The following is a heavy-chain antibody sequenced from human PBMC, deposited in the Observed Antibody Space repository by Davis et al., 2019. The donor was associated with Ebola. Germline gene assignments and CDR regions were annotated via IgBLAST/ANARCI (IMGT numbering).Heavy chain of an antibody. CDR3: ARGETYYYGSGSPKAYYYGMDV. CDR2: ISWNSGSI. J-gene: IGHJ6*02. V-gene: IGHV3-9*01. D-gene: IGHD3-10*01. CDR1: GFTFDDYA. Sequence: PGGSLRLSCAASGFTFDDYAMHWVRQAPGKGLEWVSGISWNSGSIGYADSVKGRFTISRDNSKNTLYLQMNSLRAEDTAVYYCARGETYYYGSGSPKAYYYGMDVWGQGTTVTVSS.